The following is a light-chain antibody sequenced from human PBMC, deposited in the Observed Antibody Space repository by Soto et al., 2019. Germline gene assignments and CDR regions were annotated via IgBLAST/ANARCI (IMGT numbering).Light chain of an antibody. CDR3: QQYNNWLWT. V-gene: IGKV3-15*01. CDR2: DAC. Sequence: EIVMTQSPATLSVSPGERATLSCRASQSGSRNVAWYQQKPGQAPRLLIHDACTRATGISVRFSGSGSVTDFTLTIGSLQSEDFAVYYCQQYNNWLWTFGQGTKVEIK. CDR1: QSGSRN. J-gene: IGKJ1*01.